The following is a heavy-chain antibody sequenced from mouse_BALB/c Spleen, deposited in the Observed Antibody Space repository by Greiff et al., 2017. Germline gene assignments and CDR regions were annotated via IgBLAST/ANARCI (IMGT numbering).Heavy chain of an antibody. V-gene: IGHV14-3*02. Sequence: EVQLQQSGAELVKPGASVKLSCTASGFNIKDTYMHWVKQRPEQGLEWIGRIDPANGNTKYDPKFQGKATITADTSSNTAYLQLSSLTSEDTAVYYCAKSSGESFDYWGQGTTLTVSS. J-gene: IGHJ2*01. CDR1: GFNIKDTY. D-gene: IGHD3-1*01. CDR2: IDPANGNT. CDR3: AKSSGESFDY.